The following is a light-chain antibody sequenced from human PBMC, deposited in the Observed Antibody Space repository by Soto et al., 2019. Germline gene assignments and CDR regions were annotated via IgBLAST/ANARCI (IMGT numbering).Light chain of an antibody. CDR3: QVWEATGDQVV. Sequence: SYELTQPPSVPVAPGETARISCGGNNVGSRSVHWYQQKPGQAPFLVIYYDSDRPSGIPERFSGSNSGNTATLIISRVEAGDEADYYCQVWEATGDQVVFGGGTKLTVL. CDR2: YDS. J-gene: IGLJ2*01. V-gene: IGLV3-21*01. CDR1: NVGSRS.